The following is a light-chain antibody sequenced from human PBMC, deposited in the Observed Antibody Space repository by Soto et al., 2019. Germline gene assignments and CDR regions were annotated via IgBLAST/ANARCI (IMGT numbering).Light chain of an antibody. V-gene: IGLV2-23*03. CDR2: EGS. Sequence: QSALTQPASVSGSPGQSITISCTGTSSDVGSYNLVSWYQQHPGKAPKLMIYEGSKRPSGVSNRFSGPKSGNTASLTISGLQAEDEADYYCCSYAGSSTFAFGGGTKVTVL. CDR1: SSDVGSYNL. J-gene: IGLJ2*01. CDR3: CSYAGSSTFA.